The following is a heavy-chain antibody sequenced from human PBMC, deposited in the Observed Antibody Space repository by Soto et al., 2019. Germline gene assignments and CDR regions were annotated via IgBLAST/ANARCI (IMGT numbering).Heavy chain of an antibody. V-gene: IGHV4-59*01. CDR1: GASISSSY. CDR2: VYYSGST. Sequence: QVQLQESGPGLVKPSETLSLTCTVSGASISSSYWTWTRQPPGKRLEWIGYVYYSGSTNYNPSLKSRVTISVDMSKNQFSLKLSSVTAADTAVYYCARDTVTTSDDAFDIWGQGTMVTVSS. D-gene: IGHD4-17*01. J-gene: IGHJ3*02. CDR3: ARDTVTTSDDAFDI.